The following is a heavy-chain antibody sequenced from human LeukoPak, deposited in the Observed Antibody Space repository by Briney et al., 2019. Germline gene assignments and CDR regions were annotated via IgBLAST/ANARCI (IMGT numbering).Heavy chain of an antibody. CDR3: ARDKSSIWYDSCFDN. J-gene: IGHJ4*02. Sequence: GGSLRLSCAASGFTFSSYTMHWVRQAPGKGLEWVAVISYDGSNKYYADSVKGRFTISRDNAKNTLYLQMNSLKTEDTAVYYCARDKSSIWYDSCFDNWGQGTLVTVSS. CDR2: ISYDGSNK. D-gene: IGHD6-13*01. CDR1: GFTFSSYT. V-gene: IGHV3-30-3*01.